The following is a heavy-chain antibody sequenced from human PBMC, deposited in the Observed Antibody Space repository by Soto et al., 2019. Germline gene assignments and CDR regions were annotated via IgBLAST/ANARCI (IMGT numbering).Heavy chain of an antibody. J-gene: IGHJ4*02. V-gene: IGHV1-46*01. CDR1: GSITNHH. CDR2: FNPSGLST. CDR3: AKVTHRGPIAVAGPLGS. Sequence: QVHLVQSGAEEKKPGASVNVSCQASGSITNHHMHWVHKAPGQGLEWMGIFNPSGLSTTYAQKFQGRVTITRNTSTSTVYMELSSLTSEDTAVYFSAKVTHRGPIAVAGPLGSLGQGTLVIVSS. D-gene: IGHD6-19*01.